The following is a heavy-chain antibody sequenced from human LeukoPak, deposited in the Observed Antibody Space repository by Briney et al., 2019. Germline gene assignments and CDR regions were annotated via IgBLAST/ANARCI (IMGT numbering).Heavy chain of an antibody. D-gene: IGHD1-14*01. J-gene: IGHJ5*02. CDR3: ARLRLRINWFDP. Sequence: GGSLRLSCAASGFTFSSYGMHWVRQAPGKGLEWVSYISSSGSTIYYADSVKGRFTISRDNAKNSLYLQMNSLRAEDTAVYYCARLRLRINWFDPWGQGTLVTVSS. CDR2: ISSSGSTI. V-gene: IGHV3-48*04. CDR1: GFTFSSYG.